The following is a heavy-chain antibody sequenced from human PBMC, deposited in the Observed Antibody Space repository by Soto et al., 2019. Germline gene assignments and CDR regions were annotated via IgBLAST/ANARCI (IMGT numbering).Heavy chain of an antibody. CDR2: IIPIFGTA. J-gene: IGHJ4*02. Sequence: GASVKVSCKASGGTFSSYAISWVRQAPGQGLEWMGGIIPIFGTANYAQKFQGRVTITADESTSTAYMELSSLRSEDTAVYYCARAGGGNYDILTGYYIPHRPLDYWGQGTLVTVSS. CDR1: GGTFSSYA. CDR3: ARAGGGNYDILTGYYIPHRPLDY. V-gene: IGHV1-69*13. D-gene: IGHD3-9*01.